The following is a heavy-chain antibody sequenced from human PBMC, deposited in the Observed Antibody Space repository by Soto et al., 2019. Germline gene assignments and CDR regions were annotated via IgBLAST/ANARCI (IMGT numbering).Heavy chain of an antibody. CDR3: ARDRQPITISSYGMDV. CDR1: GYTFTSYG. D-gene: IGHD3-3*01. CDR2: ISAYNGNT. Sequence: QVQLVQSGAEVKKPGASVKVSCKASGYTFTSYGISWVRQAPGQGLEWMGWISAYNGNTNYAQKLQGRVTMTTDTSTRTAYMELRSLRSDDTAVYYCARDRQPITISSYGMDVWGQGTTVTVSS. V-gene: IGHV1-18*01. J-gene: IGHJ6*02.